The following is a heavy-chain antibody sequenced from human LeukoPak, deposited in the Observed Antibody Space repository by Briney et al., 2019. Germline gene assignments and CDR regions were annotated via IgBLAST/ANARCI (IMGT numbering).Heavy chain of an antibody. CDR1: GFTFSSYA. CDR2: ISSNGGST. J-gene: IGHJ4*02. V-gene: IGHV3-64*01. D-gene: IGHD5-24*01. CDR3: ARGPWLQRQFDY. Sequence: PGGSLRLSCAASGFTFSSYAMHWVRQAPGRGLEYVSAISSNGGSTYYANSVKGRFAISRDNSKNTLYLQMGSLRAEDMAVYYCARGPWLQRQFDYWGQGTLVTVSS.